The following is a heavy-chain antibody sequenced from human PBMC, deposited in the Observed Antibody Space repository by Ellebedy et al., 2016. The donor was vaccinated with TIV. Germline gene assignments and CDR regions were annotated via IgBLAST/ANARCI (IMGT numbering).Heavy chain of an antibody. Sequence: GGSLRLSCAASKFTVSYNYMNWVRQAPGKGLEWVAVIYTDDTTYYEDSVKGRFTISRDNSKNTLYLQMNSLRTEDTAVYYCARASFYDVDLSGWYFDLWGRGTLVTVSS. CDR1: KFTVSYNY. J-gene: IGHJ2*01. CDR2: IYTDDTT. V-gene: IGHV3-66*01. D-gene: IGHD3-10*02. CDR3: ARASFYDVDLSGWYFDL.